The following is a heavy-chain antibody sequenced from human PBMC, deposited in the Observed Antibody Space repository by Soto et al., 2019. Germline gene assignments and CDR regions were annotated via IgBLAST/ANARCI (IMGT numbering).Heavy chain of an antibody. CDR1: GYSFTSYW. CDR2: IYPGDSDT. Sequence: PGEYLKISCKGSGYSFTSYWIGWVRQMPGKGLEWMGIIYPGDSDTRYSPSFQGQVTISAGKSISTAYLQWSSLKASDSAMYYCAGGGVRGVITRTRDYYGMDVWGQGTTVTVSS. CDR3: AGGGVRGVITRTRDYYGMDV. J-gene: IGHJ6*02. D-gene: IGHD3-10*01. V-gene: IGHV5-51*01.